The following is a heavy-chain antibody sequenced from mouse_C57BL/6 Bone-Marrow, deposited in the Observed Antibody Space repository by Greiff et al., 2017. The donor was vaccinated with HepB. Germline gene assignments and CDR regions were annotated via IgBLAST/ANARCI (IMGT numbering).Heavy chain of an antibody. CDR1: GFTFSSYG. CDR2: ISSGGSYT. D-gene: IGHD1-1*01. J-gene: IGHJ3*01. CDR3: ARHELVRSPRFAY. V-gene: IGHV5-6*02. Sequence: DVKLVESGGDLVKPGGSLKLSCAASGFTFSSYGMSWVRQTPDKRLEWVATISSGGSYTYYPDSVKGRFTISRDNAKNTLYLQMSSRKSEDTAMYYCARHELVRSPRFAYWGQGTLVTVSA.